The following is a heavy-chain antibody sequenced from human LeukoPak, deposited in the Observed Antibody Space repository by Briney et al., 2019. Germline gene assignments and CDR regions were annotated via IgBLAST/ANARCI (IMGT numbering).Heavy chain of an antibody. V-gene: IGHV4-38-2*02. Sequence: SETLSLTCNVSYYSISRGHYWGWIRQPPGKGLEWIGSIYRDGDATYNPSLKSRVTISVDTSKNQFSLKLSSVTAADTAVYYCARREGGRLLWFGELSRKYYFDYWGQGTLVTVSS. CDR2: IYRDGDA. J-gene: IGHJ4*02. CDR1: YYSISRGHY. CDR3: ARREGGRLLWFGELSRKYYFDY. D-gene: IGHD3-10*01.